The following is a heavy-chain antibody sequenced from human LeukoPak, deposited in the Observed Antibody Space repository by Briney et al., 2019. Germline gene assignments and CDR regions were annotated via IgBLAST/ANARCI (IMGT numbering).Heavy chain of an antibody. CDR1: GFTFSSYW. J-gene: IGHJ4*02. Sequence: GGSLRLSCAASGFTFSSYWMSWVRQAPGKGLEWVANIKEDGSEKYYVDSVKGRFTISRDNAKNSLYLQMNSLRAEDTAVYYGARIDIAGRLAPLDCWGQGTLVTVSS. CDR3: ARIDIAGRLAPLDC. V-gene: IGHV3-7*01. CDR2: IKEDGSEK. D-gene: IGHD6-6*01.